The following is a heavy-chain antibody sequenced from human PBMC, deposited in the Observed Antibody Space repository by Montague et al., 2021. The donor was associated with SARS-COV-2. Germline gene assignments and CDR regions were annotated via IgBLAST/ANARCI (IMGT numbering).Heavy chain of an antibody. CDR2: IYYSGST. Sequence: SETLSLTCTVSGGSISSSSYYWGWIRQPPGKGLEWIGSIYYSGSTNYNPSLKSRVTISVDTSKNQFSLKLSSVTAADTAVYYCARLGDILGGYYNWFDPWGQGTLVTVSS. CDR1: GGSISSSSYY. CDR3: ARLGDILGGYYNWFDP. V-gene: IGHV4-39*01. J-gene: IGHJ5*02. D-gene: IGHD3-9*01.